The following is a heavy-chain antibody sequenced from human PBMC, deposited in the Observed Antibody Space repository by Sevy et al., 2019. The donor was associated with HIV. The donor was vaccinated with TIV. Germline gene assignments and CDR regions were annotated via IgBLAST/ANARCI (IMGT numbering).Heavy chain of an antibody. CDR3: ARVSPCGGDRYYFDF. J-gene: IGHJ4*02. CDR2: MNPNSADT. D-gene: IGHD2-21*02. CDR1: GYTFTNND. V-gene: IGHV1-8*01. Sequence: ASVKVSCTASGYTFTNNDIIWVRQATGQGLEWMGGMNPNSADTGYALKFQGRVTLTNNPSRSTAYMELGSLTSEDTAVYYCARVSPCGGDRYYFDFWGQGTLLTVSS.